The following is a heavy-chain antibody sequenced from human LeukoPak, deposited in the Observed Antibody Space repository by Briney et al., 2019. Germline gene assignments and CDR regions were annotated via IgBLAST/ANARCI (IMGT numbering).Heavy chain of an antibody. CDR1: GFTFSSYA. D-gene: IGHD3-10*01. Sequence: GGSLRLSCAASGFTFSSYAMHWVRQAPGKGLEWVAVISYDGSNKYYADSVKGRFTISRDNSKNTLYLQMNSLRAEDTAVYYCARDYGSGSRIDYWGQGTLVTVSS. V-gene: IGHV3-30-3*01. CDR3: ARDYGSGSRIDY. CDR2: ISYDGSNK. J-gene: IGHJ4*02.